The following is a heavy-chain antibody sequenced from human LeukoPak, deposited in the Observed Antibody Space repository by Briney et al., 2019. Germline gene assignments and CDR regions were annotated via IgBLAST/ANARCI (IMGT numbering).Heavy chain of an antibody. D-gene: IGHD3-22*01. CDR1: GSTFSSYG. J-gene: IGHJ4*02. CDR3: AKRPYYYDSSGYLF. CDR2: ISYDGSNK. Sequence: PGGSLRLSCAASGSTFSSYGMHWVRQAPGKGLEWVAVISYDGSNKYYADSVKGRFTISRDNSKNTLYLQMNSLRAEDTAVYYCAKRPYYYDSSGYLFWGQGTLVTVSS. V-gene: IGHV3-30*18.